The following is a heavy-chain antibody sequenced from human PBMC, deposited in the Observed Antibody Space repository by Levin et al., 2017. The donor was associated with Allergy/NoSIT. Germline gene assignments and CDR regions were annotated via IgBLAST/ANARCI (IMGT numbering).Heavy chain of an antibody. V-gene: IGHV3-53*01. CDR3: ARGHALWLGERGAFDI. D-gene: IGHD3-10*01. CDR2: IYSGGST. Sequence: LSLTCAASGFPVSSNYMSWVRQAPGKGLEWVSVIYSGGSTYYADPVKGRFTISRDNSKNTMYLQMNSLRAEDTAVYYCARGHALWLGERGAFDIWGQGTMVTVSS. CDR1: GFPVSSNY. J-gene: IGHJ3*02.